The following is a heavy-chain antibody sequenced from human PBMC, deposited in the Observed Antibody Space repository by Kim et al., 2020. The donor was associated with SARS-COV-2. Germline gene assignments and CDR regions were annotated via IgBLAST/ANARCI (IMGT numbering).Heavy chain of an antibody. D-gene: IGHD6-19*01. V-gene: IGHV3-23*01. CDR2: VNNGGNA. J-gene: IGHJ4*02. CDR1: GFTISRRA. Sequence: GGSLRLSCAASGFTISRRAMSWVRQAPGKGLEWIASVNNGGNANYADYVKGRFTVSRDITMATLYLQMNSLTAEDTALYYCAKDHPSNGWPTFDSWGQGTLCAVSS. CDR3: AKDHPSNGWPTFDS.